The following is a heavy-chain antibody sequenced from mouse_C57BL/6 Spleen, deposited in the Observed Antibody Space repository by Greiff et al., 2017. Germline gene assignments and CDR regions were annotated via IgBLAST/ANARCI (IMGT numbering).Heavy chain of an antibody. V-gene: IGHV1-53*01. CDR3: AGGGYYSNEFAY. D-gene: IGHD2-5*01. J-gene: IGHJ3*01. CDR2: INPSNGGT. Sequence: QVHVKQPGTELVKPGASVTLSCKASGYTFTSYWMHWVKQRPGQGLEWIGNINPSNGGTNYNEKFKSKATLTVDKSSSTAYMQLSSLTSEDSAVYYCAGGGYYSNEFAYWGQGTLVTVSA. CDR1: GYTFTSYW.